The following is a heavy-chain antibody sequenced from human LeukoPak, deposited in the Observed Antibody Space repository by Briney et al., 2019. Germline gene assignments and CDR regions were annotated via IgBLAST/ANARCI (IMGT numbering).Heavy chain of an antibody. CDR3: ARGPTSSGFEY. CDR1: GDSICPHY. J-gene: IGHJ4*02. D-gene: IGHD3-10*01. CDR2: RYNSGRT. V-gene: IGHV4-59*11. Sequence: PETLSLTCTVSGDSICPHYWSWIRPSPGRGLEWIGYRYNSGRTEYSPTLRSRVTRAEDTSKNHFPLKRTCLAVADTAEYSSARGPTSSGFEYWGQGTLVTVSS.